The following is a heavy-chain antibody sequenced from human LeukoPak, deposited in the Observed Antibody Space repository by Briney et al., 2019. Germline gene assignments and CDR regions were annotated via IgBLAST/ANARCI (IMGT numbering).Heavy chain of an antibody. V-gene: IGHV3-13*01. J-gene: IGHJ3*02. Sequence: GGSLRLSCAASGFTFSSYDMHWVRQATGKGLEWVSAIGTAGDTYYPGSVKGRFTISRENAKNSLYLQMNSLRAEDTAVYYCAKDAGYSSGWYTNAFDIWGQGTMVTVSS. CDR3: AKDAGYSSGWYTNAFDI. D-gene: IGHD6-19*01. CDR1: GFTFSSYD. CDR2: IGTAGDT.